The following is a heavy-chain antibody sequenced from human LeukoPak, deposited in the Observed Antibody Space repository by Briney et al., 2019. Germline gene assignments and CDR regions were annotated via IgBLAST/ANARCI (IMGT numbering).Heavy chain of an antibody. V-gene: IGHV3-48*03. CDR1: GFSFNTYE. D-gene: IGHD2-2*01. CDR3: ARLLIPAYYMDV. CDR2: ISSSGNTI. Sequence: GGSLRLSCAASGFSFNTYEMNWIRQAPGKGLEWVSYISSSGNTIYYADSVKGRFTISRDNAQNSLYMQMNSLRAEDTAIYYCARLLIPAYYMDVWGKGTTVTISS. J-gene: IGHJ6*03.